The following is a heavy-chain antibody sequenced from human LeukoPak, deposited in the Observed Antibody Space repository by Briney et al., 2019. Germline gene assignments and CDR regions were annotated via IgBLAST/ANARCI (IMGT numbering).Heavy chain of an antibody. D-gene: IGHD1-26*01. Sequence: ASVKVSCKASGYTFIGDYIHWVRQAPGQGLEWMGWINPNSGGTHYAQKFQGWVTMTRDTSISTAYMELSRLRSDDTAVYYCARGGTYLDYWGQGTLVTVSS. CDR2: INPNSGGT. CDR1: GYTFIGDY. V-gene: IGHV1-2*04. J-gene: IGHJ4*02. CDR3: ARGGTYLDY.